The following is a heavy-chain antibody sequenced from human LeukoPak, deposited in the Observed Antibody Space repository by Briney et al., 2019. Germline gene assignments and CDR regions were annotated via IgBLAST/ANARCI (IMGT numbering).Heavy chain of an antibody. D-gene: IGHD6-13*01. CDR3: AREEAAGSVDY. V-gene: IGHV3-21*01. CDR1: GFTFSSYS. CDR2: ISSSSSYI. J-gene: IGHJ4*02. Sequence: GGSLRLSCAASGFTFSSYSMNWVRQAPGKGLEWVSYISSSSSYIYYAESMKGRFTISRDNAKNSLYLQMNSLRVEDTAVYYCAREEAAGSVDYWGQGTLVTVSS.